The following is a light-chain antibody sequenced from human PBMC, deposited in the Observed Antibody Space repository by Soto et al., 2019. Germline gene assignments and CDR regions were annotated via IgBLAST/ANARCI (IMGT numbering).Light chain of an antibody. Sequence: DIVMTQSPLSLPVTPGEPASISCRSSQSLLHSNGYNYLDWYLQKPGQSPQLLIYLGSNRASGVPDRFSGSGSGTDFTLKISRVEAEDVGVSYCMQALQTQYTFGQGTKREIK. CDR2: LGS. V-gene: IGKV2-28*01. CDR1: QSLLHSNGYNY. CDR3: MQALQTQYT. J-gene: IGKJ2*01.